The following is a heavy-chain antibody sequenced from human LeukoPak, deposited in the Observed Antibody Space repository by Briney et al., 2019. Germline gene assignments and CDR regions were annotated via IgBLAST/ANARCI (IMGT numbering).Heavy chain of an antibody. V-gene: IGHV3-20*01. CDR1: GFTFDDYG. CDR3: ARSSHYDILTGYDY. J-gene: IGHJ4*02. CDR2: INWNGGST. Sequence: GGSLRLSCAASGFTFDDYGMSWVRQAPGKGLEWVSGINWNGGSTGYADSVKGRFTIPRDNAKNSLYLQMNSLRAEDTALYHCARSSHYDILTGYDYWGQGTLVTVSS. D-gene: IGHD3-9*01.